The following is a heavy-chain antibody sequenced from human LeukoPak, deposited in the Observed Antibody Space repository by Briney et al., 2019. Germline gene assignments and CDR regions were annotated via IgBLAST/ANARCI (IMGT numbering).Heavy chain of an antibody. D-gene: IGHD3-16*02. CDR1: GGSFSGYY. CDR3: ASLALRLGELSFDY. CDR2: IYHSGST. J-gene: IGHJ4*02. V-gene: IGHV4-34*01. Sequence: SETLSLTCAVYGGSFSGYYWSWIRQPPGKGLEWIGYIYHSGSTYYNPSLKSRVTISVDRSKNQFSLKLSSVTAADTAVYYCASLALRLGELSFDYWGQGTLVTVSS.